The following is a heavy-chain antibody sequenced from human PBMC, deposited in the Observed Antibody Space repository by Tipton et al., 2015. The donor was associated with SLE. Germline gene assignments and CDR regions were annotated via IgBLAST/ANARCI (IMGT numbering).Heavy chain of an antibody. CDR2: ISGDGGST. CDR3: ARDPKLVQYYFDY. D-gene: IGHD6-13*01. V-gene: IGHV3-43*02. CDR1: GFTFDDYA. Sequence: SLRLSCAASGFTFDDYAMHWVRQAPGKGLEWVSLISGDGGSTYYADSVKGRFTISRDNAKNSLYLQMNSLRAEDTAVYYCARDPKLVQYYFDYWGQGTLVTVSS. J-gene: IGHJ4*02.